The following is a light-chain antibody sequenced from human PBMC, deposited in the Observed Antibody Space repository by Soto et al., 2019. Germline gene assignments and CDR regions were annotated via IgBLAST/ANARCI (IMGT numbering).Light chain of an antibody. V-gene: IGKV3-20*01. CDR2: GTS. CDR1: QSVSSSH. Sequence: EIVLTQFPGTLSLSPGERATLSCRASQSVSSSHLAWYQQKPGQAPRLLIYGTSSGATGIPDRFSGSGSGTDFTLTINRLEPEDFAVYYCQQYGSSPWTFGQGTKV. CDR3: QQYGSSPWT. J-gene: IGKJ1*01.